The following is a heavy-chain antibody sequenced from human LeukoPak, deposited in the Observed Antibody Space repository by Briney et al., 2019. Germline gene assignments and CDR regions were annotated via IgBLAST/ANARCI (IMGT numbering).Heavy chain of an antibody. CDR3: ATPRGAAAGTNWFDP. CDR1: GYTLTELS. CDR2: FDPEDGET. Sequence: ASVKVSCKVSGYTLTELSMHWVRQAPGKGLEWMGGFDPEDGETIYAQKFQGRVTMTEDTSTDTAHMELSSLRSEDTAVYYCATPRGAAAGTNWFDPWGQGTLVTVSS. J-gene: IGHJ5*02. D-gene: IGHD6-13*01. V-gene: IGHV1-24*01.